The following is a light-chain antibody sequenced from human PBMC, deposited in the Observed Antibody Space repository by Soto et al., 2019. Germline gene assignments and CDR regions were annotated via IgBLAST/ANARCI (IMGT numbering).Light chain of an antibody. CDR2: TAA. CDR3: QQSNSLPPT. Sequence: DIQMTQSPSSLSASVGDRVTITCRASHSISSNLNWYQQKPGKAPKLLIYTAASLQSGVPSRFSGSGSGTDFTLTIASLQLEDFATYYCQQSNSLPPTFGQGTKVDIK. V-gene: IGKV1-39*01. CDR1: HSISSN. J-gene: IGKJ1*01.